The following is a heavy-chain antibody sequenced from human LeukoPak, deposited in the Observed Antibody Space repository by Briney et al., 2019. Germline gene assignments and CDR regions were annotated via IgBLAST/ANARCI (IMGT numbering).Heavy chain of an antibody. CDR3: ARDSSATMIVVLDDAFDI. D-gene: IGHD3-22*01. CDR1: GFTFSSYA. J-gene: IGHJ3*02. V-gene: IGHV3-23*01. Sequence: GGSLRLSCAASGFTFSSYAMSWVRQAPGKGLEWVSAISGSGGSTYYADSVKGRFTISRDNSKNTLYLQMNSLRAEDTAVYYCARDSSATMIVVLDDAFDIWGQGTMVTVSS. CDR2: ISGSGGST.